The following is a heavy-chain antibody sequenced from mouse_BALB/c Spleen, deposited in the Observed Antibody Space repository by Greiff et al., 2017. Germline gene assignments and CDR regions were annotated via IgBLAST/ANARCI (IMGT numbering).Heavy chain of an antibody. CDR2: IWAGGST. CDR1: GFSLTSYG. Sequence: QVQLQQSGPGLVAPSQSLSITCTVSGFSLTSYGVHWVRQPPGKGLEWLGVIWAGGSTNYNSALMSRLSISKDNSKSQVFLKMNSLQTDDTAMYYCAHGAGSRAWFAYWGQGTLVTVSA. D-gene: IGHD1-1*02. J-gene: IGHJ3*01. V-gene: IGHV2-9*02. CDR3: AHGAGSRAWFAY.